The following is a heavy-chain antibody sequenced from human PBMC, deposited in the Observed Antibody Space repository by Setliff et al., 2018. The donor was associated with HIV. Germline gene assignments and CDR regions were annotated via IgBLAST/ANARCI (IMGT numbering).Heavy chain of an antibody. V-gene: IGHV4-59*11. CDR3: ARALWFGEFRFTGDWYLDL. J-gene: IGHJ2*01. D-gene: IGHD3-10*01. CDR1: GGSISSHY. CDR2: IYYGGST. Sequence: PSETLSLTCTVSGGSISSHYWRGIRQTPGKGLEWIGYIYYGGSTNYNPSLKSRVTISVDTSKNQFSLRLSSVTAADTAVYYCARALWFGEFRFTGDWYLDLWGRGTLVTVSS.